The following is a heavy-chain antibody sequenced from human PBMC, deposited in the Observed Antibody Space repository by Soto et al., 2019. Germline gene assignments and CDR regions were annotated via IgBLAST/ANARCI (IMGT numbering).Heavy chain of an antibody. CDR2: ICYSGTT. J-gene: IGHJ5*02. CDR3: ARSVDP. V-gene: IGHV4-31*03. CDR1: AGSISSGRSY. Sequence: SLTCTVSAGSISSGRSYWSWIRQHPGKGLEWIGYICYSGTTYYNPSLKSRVTISVDTSKNQFSLKLSSVTAADTAVYYCARSVDPWGQGTLVTVSS.